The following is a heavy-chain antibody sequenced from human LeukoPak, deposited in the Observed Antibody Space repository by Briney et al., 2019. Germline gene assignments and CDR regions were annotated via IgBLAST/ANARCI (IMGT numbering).Heavy chain of an antibody. CDR3: ARGLFGGPKSTTFDY. Sequence: GGSLGLSCAASEFTFSSYSMNWVRQAPGRGLEWVSSISSSSSYIYYADSVKGRFTISRDNAKNSLYLQMNSLRAEDTAVYYCARGLFGGPKSTTFDYWGQGTLVTVSS. CDR1: EFTFSSYS. J-gene: IGHJ4*02. CDR2: ISSSSSYI. V-gene: IGHV3-21*01. D-gene: IGHD2-21*01.